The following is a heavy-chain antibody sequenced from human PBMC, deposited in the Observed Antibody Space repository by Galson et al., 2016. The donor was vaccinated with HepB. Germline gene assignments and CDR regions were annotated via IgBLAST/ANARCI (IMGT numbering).Heavy chain of an antibody. CDR1: GGTFSTFNSYA. V-gene: IGHV1-69*13. CDR2: IVPAFGTT. J-gene: IGHJ6*02. D-gene: IGHD3-10*01. Sequence: SVKVSCKASGGTFSTFNSYAISWVRLAPGQGLGWMGEIVPAFGTTNYAQKFQGRVTFTADGSTSTVYMELSSLRSEDTAVYYCARDNEFGFGESDYYYYGMDVWGQGTTVTVSS. CDR3: ARDNEFGFGESDYYYYGMDV.